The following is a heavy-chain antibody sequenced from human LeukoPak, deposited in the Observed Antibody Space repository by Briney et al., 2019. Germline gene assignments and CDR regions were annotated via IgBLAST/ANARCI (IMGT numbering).Heavy chain of an antibody. J-gene: IGHJ2*01. CDR1: GGSIYSGSHL. CDR3: ARGAQQIAGLPITRYFDL. CDR2: ICPSGRT. D-gene: IGHD6-13*01. Sequence: SQTLSLTCTVSGGSIYSGSHLRRSIRQPAGRGLDWDGHICPSGRTNYNPSLTGRVTIAIDTSKNQFSLRLSSVTAADTAVYYCARGAQQIAGLPITRYFDLWGRGTLVTVSS. V-gene: IGHV4-61*09.